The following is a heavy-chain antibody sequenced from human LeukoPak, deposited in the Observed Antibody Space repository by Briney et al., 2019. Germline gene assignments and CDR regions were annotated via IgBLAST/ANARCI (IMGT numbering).Heavy chain of an antibody. D-gene: IGHD3-10*01. CDR2: IIGSGSST. CDR1: GFTFSSYV. CDR3: AKGFNSGSNSWGFGS. Sequence: HPGGSLRLSCAASGFTFSSYVMNWVRQAPGKGLEWVSGIIGSGSSTYFADSVKGRFTISRDNSMDTLYLQMNSLRVEDTAIYYCAKGFNSGSNSWGFGSWGQGTLVAVSS. J-gene: IGHJ5*01. V-gene: IGHV3-23*01.